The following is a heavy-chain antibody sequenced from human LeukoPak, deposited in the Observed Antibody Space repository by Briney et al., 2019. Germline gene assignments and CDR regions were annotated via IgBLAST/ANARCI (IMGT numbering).Heavy chain of an antibody. V-gene: IGHV4-34*01. CDR1: GGSFSGYY. D-gene: IGHD3-22*01. CDR2: INHSGRT. J-gene: IGHJ4*02. Sequence: SETLSLTCAVYGGSFSGYYWSWIRQPPGKGLEWIGEINHSGRTNYNPSLKSRVTISVDTSKNQFSLKLSSVTAADTAVYYCARVDSSGYYYGGCFDYWGQGTLVTVSS. CDR3: ARVDSSGYYYGGCFDY.